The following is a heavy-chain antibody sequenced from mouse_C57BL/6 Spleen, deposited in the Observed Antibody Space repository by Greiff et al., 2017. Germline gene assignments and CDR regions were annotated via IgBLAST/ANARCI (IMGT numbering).Heavy chain of an antibody. J-gene: IGHJ1*03. CDR2: IYPGSGST. CDR1: GYTFTSYW. Sequence: QVQLQQPGAELVKPGASVKMSCKASGYTFTSYWITWVKQRPGQGLEWIGDIYPGSGSTNYNEKFKSKATLTVDTSSSTAYMQLSSLTSEDSAVYYCARLYYCGSSYDWYFDVWGTGTTVTVSS. V-gene: IGHV1-55*01. D-gene: IGHD1-1*01. CDR3: ARLYYCGSSYDWYFDV.